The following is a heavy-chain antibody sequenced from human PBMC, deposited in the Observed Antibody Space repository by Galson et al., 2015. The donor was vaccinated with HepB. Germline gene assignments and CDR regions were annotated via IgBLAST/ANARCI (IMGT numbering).Heavy chain of an antibody. V-gene: IGHV3-11*01. CDR3: ARGFTTTKDGVGTVRAFDI. D-gene: IGHD2-8*01. CDR1: GFTFSDYY. Sequence: SLRLSCAASGFTFSDYYMSWIRQAPGKGLEWVSYISSSGSTIYYADSVKGRFTISRDNAKNSLYLQMNSLRAEDTAVYYCARGFTTTKDGVGTVRAFDIWGQGTMVTVSS. J-gene: IGHJ3*02. CDR2: ISSSGSTI.